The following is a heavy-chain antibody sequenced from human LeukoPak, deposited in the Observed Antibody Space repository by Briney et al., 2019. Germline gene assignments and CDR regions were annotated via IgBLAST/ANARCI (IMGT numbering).Heavy chain of an antibody. CDR2: ISGSGGST. CDR1: GFTFSSYA. J-gene: IGHJ4*02. CDR3: ASTLSFGMTGLGSFDY. V-gene: IGHV3-23*01. D-gene: IGHD3-9*01. Sequence: PGGSLRLSCAASGFTFSSYAMSWVRQAPGKGLEWVSAISGSGGSTYYADSVKGRFTISRDNAKNSLYLQMNSLRAEDTAVYYCASTLSFGMTGLGSFDYWGQGTLVTVSS.